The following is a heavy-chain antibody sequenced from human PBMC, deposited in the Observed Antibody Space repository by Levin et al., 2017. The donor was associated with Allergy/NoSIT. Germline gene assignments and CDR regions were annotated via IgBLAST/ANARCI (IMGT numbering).Heavy chain of an antibody. CDR3: ARAAVAD. V-gene: IGHV3-30*03. J-gene: IGHJ4*02. CDR2: ITSDGNNI. CDR1: GFTFSTYG. Sequence: GGSLRLSCTASGFTFSTYGMHWVRQAPGKGLDWVALITSDGNNIFYADSVKGRFTISRDNYKNTLYLQMNSLRPEDTADYYCARAAVADWGQGTLVTVSS.